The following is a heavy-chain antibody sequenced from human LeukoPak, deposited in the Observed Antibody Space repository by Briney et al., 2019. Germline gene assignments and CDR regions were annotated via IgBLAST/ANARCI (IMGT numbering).Heavy chain of an antibody. V-gene: IGHV3-30-3*01. J-gene: IGHJ6*02. CDR3: ARDRVAGVGSYYYYGMDV. CDR2: ISYDGSNK. D-gene: IGHD6-19*01. Sequence: GRSLRLSCAASGSTFSSYAMHWVRQAPGKGLEWVAVISYDGSNKYYADSVKGRFTISRDNSKNTLYLQMNSLRAEDTAVYYCARDRVAGVGSYYYYGMDVWGQGTTVTVSS. CDR1: GSTFSSYA.